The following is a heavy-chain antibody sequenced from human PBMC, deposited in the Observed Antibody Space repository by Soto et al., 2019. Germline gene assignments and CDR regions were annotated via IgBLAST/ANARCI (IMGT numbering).Heavy chain of an antibody. CDR1: GFTFSSYW. V-gene: IGHV3-74*01. D-gene: IGHD4-17*01. Sequence: GGSLRLSCAASGFTFSSYWMHWVRQAPGKGLVWVSRINSDGSSTSYADSVKGRFTISRDNAKNTLYLQMNSLRAEDTAVYYCALDYGDPKHFDYWGQGTLVTVSS. CDR3: ALDYGDPKHFDY. CDR2: INSDGSST. J-gene: IGHJ4*02.